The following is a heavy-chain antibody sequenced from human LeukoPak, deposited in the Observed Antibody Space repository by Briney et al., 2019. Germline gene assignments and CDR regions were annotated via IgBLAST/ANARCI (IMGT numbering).Heavy chain of an antibody. J-gene: IGHJ4*02. CDR3: ASLKAAAGVDY. Sequence: PSETLSLTCTVSGGSISSYYWSWIRQPPGKGLEWIGYIYYGGSTNCNPSLKSRVTISVDTSKNQFSLKLSSVTAADTAVYYCASLKAAAGVDYWGQGTLVTVSS. CDR1: GGSISSYY. V-gene: IGHV4-59*01. D-gene: IGHD6-13*01. CDR2: IYYGGST.